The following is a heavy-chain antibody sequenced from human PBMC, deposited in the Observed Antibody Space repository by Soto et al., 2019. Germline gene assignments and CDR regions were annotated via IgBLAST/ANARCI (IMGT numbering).Heavy chain of an antibody. CDR2: ISAYNGNL. CDR3: VRDCISGADPFDI. J-gene: IGHJ3*02. Sequence: ASVKVSCKASGYTFINYGISWVRQAPGQGLEWMGWISAYNGNLNYAPKIQGRVTMTTDASTTTAYMELRSLRSDDTAVYYCVRDCISGADPFDIWGQGTMVTVSS. CDR1: GYTFINYG. D-gene: IGHD1-20*01. V-gene: IGHV1-18*01.